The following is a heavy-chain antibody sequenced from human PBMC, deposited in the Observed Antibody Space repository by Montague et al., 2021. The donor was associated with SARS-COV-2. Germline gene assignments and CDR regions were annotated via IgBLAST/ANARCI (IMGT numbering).Heavy chain of an antibody. CDR3: ARVWDIAVAGYYYYYGMDV. V-gene: IGHV3-20*04. J-gene: IGHJ6*02. Sequence: SLRLSCVASGFTFGDYGMSWVRQAPGKGLEWVSGINWNGGSTGYADSVKGRFTISRDNAKNSLYLQMNSLRAEDTALYYCARVWDIAVAGYYYYYGMDVWGQGTTVTVSS. D-gene: IGHD6-19*01. CDR1: GFTFGDYG. CDR2: INWNGGST.